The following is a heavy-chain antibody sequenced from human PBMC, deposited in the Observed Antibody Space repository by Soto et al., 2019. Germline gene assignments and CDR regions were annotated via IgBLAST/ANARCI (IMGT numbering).Heavy chain of an antibody. Sequence: QITLKESGPTLVKPSQTLTLTCTFSGLSVTTSEVGVGWIRQPPGKALEWLAHIYWDDDKRYSPSLKNRLTITXXTSKNQVVLTMTKMDPVDTGTYYCAHRRVNYGMDVWGQGTTVTVSS. V-gene: IGHV2-5*02. CDR1: GLSVTTSEVG. CDR3: AHRRVNYGMDV. J-gene: IGHJ6*02. CDR2: IYWDDDK. D-gene: IGHD6-13*01.